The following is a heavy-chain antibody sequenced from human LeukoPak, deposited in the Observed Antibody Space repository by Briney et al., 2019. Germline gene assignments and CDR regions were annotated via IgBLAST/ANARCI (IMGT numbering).Heavy chain of an antibody. D-gene: IGHD4-11*01. CDR2: ISGSGGTT. CDR1: GFTFNNYA. J-gene: IGHJ4*02. CDR3: ANRGNTVTTLDY. Sequence: PGGSLRLSCAASGFTFNNYAMSWVRQAPGKGLEWVSGISGSGGTTEYADSVKGRFTISRDNSKNTLYLQMNSLRTEDTAVYYCANRGNTVTTLDYWRQGTLVTVSS. V-gene: IGHV3-23*01.